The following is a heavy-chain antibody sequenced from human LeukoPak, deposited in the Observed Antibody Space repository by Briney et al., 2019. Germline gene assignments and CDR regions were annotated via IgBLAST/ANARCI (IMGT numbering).Heavy chain of an antibody. J-gene: IGHJ6*02. CDR1: GGTFSSYA. V-gene: IGHV1-69*13. Sequence: SVKVSCKASGGTFSSYAISWVRQAPGQGLEWMGGIIPIVGTANYAQKFQGRVTITADESTSTAYMELSSLRSEDTAVYYCATEGNYDFWSGFSRVGLYYYGMDVWGQGTTVTVSS. D-gene: IGHD3-3*01. CDR3: ATEGNYDFWSGFSRVGLYYYGMDV. CDR2: IIPIVGTA.